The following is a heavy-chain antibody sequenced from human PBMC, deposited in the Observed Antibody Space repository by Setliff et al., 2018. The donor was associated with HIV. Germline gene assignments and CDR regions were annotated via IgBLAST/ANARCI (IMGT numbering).Heavy chain of an antibody. CDR3: ATKVYCTNGVCLDAFDI. CDR1: GYTFTGYF. D-gene: IGHD2-8*01. J-gene: IGHJ3*02. Sequence: ASVKVSCKASGYTFTGYFIHWVRQAPGQGLEWMGRIIPNSAGTNYAQKLQGRVTMTRDTSISTAYMELSRLRSDDTAVYYCATKVYCTNGVCLDAFDIWGQGTMVTVSS. V-gene: IGHV1-2*06. CDR2: IIPNSAGT.